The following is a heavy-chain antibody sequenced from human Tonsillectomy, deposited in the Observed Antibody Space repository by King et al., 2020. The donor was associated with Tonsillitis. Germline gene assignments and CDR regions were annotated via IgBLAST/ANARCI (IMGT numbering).Heavy chain of an antibody. CDR2: VSHSGST. CDR1: GGYISTSDYY. Sequence: QLQESGPGLVRPSETLSLTCTVSGGYISTSDYYSTWIRRPPGKGLEWIGFVSHSGSTYYNPAFESRFTISSDTSKNQFSLKVTSVTAADTAVYYCARGHESSGYYYDHWGQGILVTVSS. V-gene: IGHV4-30-4*01. CDR3: ARGHESSGYYYDH. D-gene: IGHD3-22*01. J-gene: IGHJ1*01.